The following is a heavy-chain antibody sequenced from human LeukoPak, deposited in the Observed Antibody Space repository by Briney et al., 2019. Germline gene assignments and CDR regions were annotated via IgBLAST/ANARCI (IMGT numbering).Heavy chain of an antibody. V-gene: IGHV4-39*01. CDR3: ARHESIVVVVAARGFDY. J-gene: IGHJ4*02. Sequence: PSETLSLTCTVSGGSISSSSHYWGWIRQPPGKGLECIGNIYYSGSTSYNPSLKSRVTISVDTSKNQFSLKLSSVTAADTAVCYCARHESIVVVVAARGFDYWGQGTLVTVSS. CDR2: IYYSGST. CDR1: GGSISSSSHY. D-gene: IGHD2-15*01.